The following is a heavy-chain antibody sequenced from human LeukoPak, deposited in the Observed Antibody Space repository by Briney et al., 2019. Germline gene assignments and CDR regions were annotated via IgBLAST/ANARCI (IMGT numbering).Heavy chain of an antibody. CDR3: ARAPVGRPYYYGSGSYYKKYYYYYMDV. D-gene: IGHD3-10*01. CDR2: INHSGST. CDR1: GGSFSGYY. V-gene: IGHV4-34*01. Sequence: SETLSLTCAVYGGSFSGYYWSWIRQPPGKGLEWIGEINHSGSTNYNPSLKSRVTISVDTSKNQFSLTLSSVTAADTAVYYCARAPVGRPYYYGSGSYYKKYYYYYMDVWGKGTTVTVSS. J-gene: IGHJ6*03.